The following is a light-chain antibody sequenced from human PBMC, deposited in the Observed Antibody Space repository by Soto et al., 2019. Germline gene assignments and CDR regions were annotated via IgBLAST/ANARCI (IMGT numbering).Light chain of an antibody. CDR1: SSDIGNYNL. J-gene: IGLJ2*01. V-gene: IGLV2-23*01. CDR2: EGT. Sequence: QSVLTQPASVSGSPGQSITISCTGTSSDIGNYNLGSWYQQHPGKAPKLLIYEGTKRPSGVSTRFSASKSGNTASLTISGLQAEDEADYYCCSFAGSSPSFGGGTKVTVL. CDR3: CSFAGSSPS.